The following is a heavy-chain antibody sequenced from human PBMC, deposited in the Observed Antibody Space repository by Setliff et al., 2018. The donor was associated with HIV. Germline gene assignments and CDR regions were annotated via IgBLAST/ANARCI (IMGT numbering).Heavy chain of an antibody. D-gene: IGHD2-2*01. Sequence: SVKVSCKASGGTFSSYAISWVRQAPGQGLEWMGGIIPISGTVNYAQKFWGRVTITTHESTSTAYMELGSLRSEDTAVYYCARDFGGYCSSMSCPGLFDPWGQGTLVTVPQ. CDR3: ARDFGGYCSSMSCPGLFDP. CDR1: GGTFSSYA. J-gene: IGHJ5*02. V-gene: IGHV1-69*05. CDR2: IIPISGTV.